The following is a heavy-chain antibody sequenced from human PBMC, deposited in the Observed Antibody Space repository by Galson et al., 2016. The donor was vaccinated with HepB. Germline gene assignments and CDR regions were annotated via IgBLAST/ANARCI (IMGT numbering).Heavy chain of an antibody. D-gene: IGHD6-13*01. CDR1: GFTFSSYA. CDR3: AKWSDAAATY. V-gene: IGHV3-23*01. CDR2: ISGSGGST. J-gene: IGHJ4*02. Sequence: SLRLSCAASGFTFSSYAMSWVRQAPGKGLEWVSGISGSGGSTNYGDSVRGRSTISRDNSKNTLYLQMSSLTAEDTAVYYCAKWSDAAATYWGQGALVTVSS.